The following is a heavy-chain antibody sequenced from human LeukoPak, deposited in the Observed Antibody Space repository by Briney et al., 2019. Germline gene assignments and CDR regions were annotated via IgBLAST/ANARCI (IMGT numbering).Heavy chain of an antibody. CDR3: AIAYGGNSFDY. D-gene: IGHD4-23*01. CDR2: INPNSGGT. Sequence: ASVKVSCKASGYTFTGYYIHWVRQAPGQGLEWMGWINPNSGGTNYAQKFQGRVTMTRDTSISTAYMELSRLRSDDTAAYYCAIAYGGNSFDYWGQGTLVTVSS. V-gene: IGHV1-2*02. J-gene: IGHJ4*02. CDR1: GYTFTGYY.